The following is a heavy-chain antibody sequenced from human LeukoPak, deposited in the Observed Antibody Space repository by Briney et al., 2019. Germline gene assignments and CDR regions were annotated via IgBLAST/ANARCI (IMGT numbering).Heavy chain of an antibody. CDR3: ARDLSCTSTSCYGYYYYYYMDV. D-gene: IGHD2-2*01. V-gene: IGHV4-61*02. Sequence: SETLSLTCTVSGGSISSGSYYWSWIRQPAGKGLEWIGRIYTSGSTNYNPSLKSRVTISVDTSKNQFSLKLSSVTAADTAVYYCARDLSCTSTSCYGYYYYYYMDVWGKGTTVTVSS. CDR2: IYTSGST. CDR1: GGSISSGSYY. J-gene: IGHJ6*03.